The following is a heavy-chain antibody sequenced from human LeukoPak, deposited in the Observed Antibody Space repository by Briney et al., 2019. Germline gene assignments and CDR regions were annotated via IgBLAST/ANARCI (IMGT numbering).Heavy chain of an antibody. J-gene: IGHJ6*04. V-gene: IGHV4-39*07. CDR3: ARGLNYYDSSGYYVLDV. CDR2: INHSGST. CDR1: GGSISSSSYY. Sequence: SETLSLTCTVSGGSISSSSYYWGWIRQPPGKGLEWIGEINHSGSTNYNPSLKSRVTISVDTSKNQFSLKLSSVTAADTAVYYCARGLNYYDSSGYYVLDVWGKGTTVTISP. D-gene: IGHD3-22*01.